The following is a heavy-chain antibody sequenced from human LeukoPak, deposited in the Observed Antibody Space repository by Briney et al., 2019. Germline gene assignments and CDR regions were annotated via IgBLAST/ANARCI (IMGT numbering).Heavy chain of an antibody. D-gene: IGHD3-3*02. CDR3: AKAAFSRTSYFDY. CDR2: ISGSGGNT. J-gene: IGHJ4*02. V-gene: IGHV3-23*01. Sequence: PGGSLRLSCAASGFTFSTYTMSWVRQAPGKGLEGVSAISGSGGNTYYADSVKGRFTISRDNSKNTLYLQMDSLRAGDTAVYYCAKAAFSRTSYFDYWGQGTLVTASP. CDR1: GFTFSTYT.